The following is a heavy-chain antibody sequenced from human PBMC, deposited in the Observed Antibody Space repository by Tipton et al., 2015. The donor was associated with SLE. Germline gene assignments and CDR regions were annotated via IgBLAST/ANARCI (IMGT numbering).Heavy chain of an antibody. D-gene: IGHD6-13*01. Sequence: TLSLTCSVSGGSISGTSHYWGWIRQSPGKGLEWLGSLYHRGSTYYNPSLTSRVTISTDTSKNEIYLKLTSVTATDTAVYFCARDPYDSTWRNGWFDPWGQGTLVTVSS. J-gene: IGHJ5*02. V-gene: IGHV4-39*07. CDR3: ARDPYDSTWRNGWFDP. CDR1: GGSISGTSHY. CDR2: LYHRGST.